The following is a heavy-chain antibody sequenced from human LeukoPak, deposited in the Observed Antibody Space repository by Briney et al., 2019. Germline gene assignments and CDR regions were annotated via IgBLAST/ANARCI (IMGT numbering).Heavy chain of an antibody. CDR2: VYYSGST. D-gene: IGHD2-2*01. J-gene: IGHJ6*02. V-gene: IGHV4-59*08. Sequence: PAETLSLTCTVSGGSISSYYWSWIRQPPGKGVEWIGYVYYSGSTNYNPSLKSRVTISVDTSKNQFSLKLTSVSAADTAVYYCAGVPSDYYFGMDVWGQGTTVTVSS. CDR3: AGVPSDYYFGMDV. CDR1: GGSISSYY.